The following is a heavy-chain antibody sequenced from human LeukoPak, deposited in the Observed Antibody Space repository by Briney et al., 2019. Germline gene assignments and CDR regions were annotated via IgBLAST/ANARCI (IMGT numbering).Heavy chain of an antibody. CDR3: ASGTTVTTLVY. CDR1: GGSISSYY. CDR2: NFQSGST. V-gene: IGHV4-59*12. Sequence: SETLSLTCTVSGGSISSYYWSWIRQPPGKGLELIGYNFQSGSTFYNPSLKSRVTISVDRSKNQFSLRLTSVTAADTAVYYCASGTTVTTLVYWGQGTLVTVSS. D-gene: IGHD4-11*01. J-gene: IGHJ4*02.